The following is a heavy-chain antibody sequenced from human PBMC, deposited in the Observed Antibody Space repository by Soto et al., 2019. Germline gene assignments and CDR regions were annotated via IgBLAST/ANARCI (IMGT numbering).Heavy chain of an antibody. V-gene: IGHV1-2*02. Sequence: QVQLVQYGAEVTKPGASVKVSCKASGYTFTGYCMHCVRQAPGQGLEWMGLVNPNSGDTNYAQKVQGRVTMTRGASISTDYMELSRLRDDDTAVYYCASDWYRSCSRTSCSSGGWFAPWGQGTLVTVSS. CDR3: ASDWYRSCSRTSCSSGGWFAP. J-gene: IGHJ5*02. CDR1: GYTFTGYC. CDR2: VNPNSGDT. D-gene: IGHD2-2*01.